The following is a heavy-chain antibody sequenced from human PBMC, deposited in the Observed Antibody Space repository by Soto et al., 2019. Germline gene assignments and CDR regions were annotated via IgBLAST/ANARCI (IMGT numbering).Heavy chain of an antibody. J-gene: IGHJ6*02. V-gene: IGHV3-13*05. CDR2: ISAAGDP. CDR3: ARTDRDFYGLDV. Sequence: EVQLVESGGGLVQPGGSLRLSCEASGFTFRNYDMHWVRQGTGKGLEWVSGISAAGDPDYADSVEGRFTISRENAQNSFFLQMNSLRVVDTAVYYCARTDRDFYGLDVWGQGTTVNVSS. CDR1: GFTFRNYD.